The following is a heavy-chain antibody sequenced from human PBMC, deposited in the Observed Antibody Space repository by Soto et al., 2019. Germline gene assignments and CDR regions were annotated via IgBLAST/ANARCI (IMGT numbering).Heavy chain of an antibody. J-gene: IGHJ4*02. D-gene: IGHD6-19*01. Sequence: PGGSLRLSCAASGFTFSNYGMTWVRQAPGKGLEWVSSISGSGGDTYFADSVKGRFTISRDNSKNTLSLQMNSLRAEDTAVYYCAKASASSGSWLFDYWGQGTLVTVSS. CDR1: GFTFSNYG. V-gene: IGHV3-23*01. CDR2: ISGSGGDT. CDR3: AKASASSGSWLFDY.